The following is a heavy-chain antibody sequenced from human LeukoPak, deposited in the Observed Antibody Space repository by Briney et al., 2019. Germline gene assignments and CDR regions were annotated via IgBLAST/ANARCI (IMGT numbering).Heavy chain of an antibody. CDR2: ISYDGSNK. J-gene: IGHJ4*02. CDR3: AKIPGMGYCSSTSCYPFDY. V-gene: IGHV3-30*18. D-gene: IGHD2-2*01. CDR1: GFTFSSYG. Sequence: GGSLRLSCAASGFTFSSYGMHWVRQAPGKGLEWVAVISYDGSNKYYADSVKGRFTISRDNSKNTLYLQMNSLRAEDTAVYYCAKIPGMGYCSSTSCYPFDYWGQGTLVTVSS.